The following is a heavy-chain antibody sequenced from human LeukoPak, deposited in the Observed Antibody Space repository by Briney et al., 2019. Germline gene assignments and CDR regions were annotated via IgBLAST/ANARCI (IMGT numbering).Heavy chain of an antibody. V-gene: IGHV4-39*07. CDR2: IYYSGST. J-gene: IGHJ4*02. Sequence: PSETLSLTCTVSGGSTSSSSYYWGWIRQPPGKGLEWIGSIYYSGSTYYNPSLKSRVTISVDTSKNQFSLKLSSVTAADTAVYYCAAYYYDSSGYSDYWGQGTLVTVSS. CDR3: AAYYYDSSGYSDY. D-gene: IGHD3-22*01. CDR1: GGSTSSSSYY.